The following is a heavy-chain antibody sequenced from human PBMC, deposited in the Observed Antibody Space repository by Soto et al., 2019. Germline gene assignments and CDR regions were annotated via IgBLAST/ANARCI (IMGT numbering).Heavy chain of an antibody. CDR3: ARLACSGGSCYSGDNWFDP. D-gene: IGHD2-15*01. J-gene: IGHJ5*02. CDR1: GYSFTSYW. V-gene: IGHV5-51*01. CDR2: IYPGDSDT. Sequence: GESLKISCKGSGYSFTSYWIGWLRQMPGKGLEWMGIIYPGDSDTRYSPSFQGQVTISADKSISTAYLQWSSLKASDTAMYYCARLACSGGSCYSGDNWFDPWGQGTLVTVSS.